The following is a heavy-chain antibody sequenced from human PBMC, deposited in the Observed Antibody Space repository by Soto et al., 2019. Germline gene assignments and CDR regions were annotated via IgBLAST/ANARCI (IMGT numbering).Heavy chain of an antibody. CDR3: AKDHITIFGVVVYYFDY. CDR1: GFTFSSYA. V-gene: IGHV3-23*01. CDR2: ISGSGGST. D-gene: IGHD3-3*01. Sequence: EVQLLESGGGLVQPGGSLRLSCAASGFTFSSYAMSWVRQAPGKGLEWVSAISGSGGSTYYADSVKGRFTISRDNSKNTLYLQMNSLRAEDTAVYYCAKDHITIFGVVVYYFDYWGQGTLVTVSS. J-gene: IGHJ4*02.